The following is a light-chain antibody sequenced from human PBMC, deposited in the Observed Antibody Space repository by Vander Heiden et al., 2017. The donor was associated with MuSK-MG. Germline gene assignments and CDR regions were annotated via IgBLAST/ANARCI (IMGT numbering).Light chain of an antibody. CDR1: QSVSSY. J-gene: IGKJ5*01. CDR3: QQPSNWPLIT. V-gene: IGKV3-11*01. Sequence: EIVLTQSPATLSLSPGERATLSCRASQSVSSYLAWYQQKPGQAPRLLIYDASNRATGIPARFSGSGYGTDFTLTISSLEPEDSAVYYCQQPSNWPLITFGQGTLLEIK. CDR2: DAS.